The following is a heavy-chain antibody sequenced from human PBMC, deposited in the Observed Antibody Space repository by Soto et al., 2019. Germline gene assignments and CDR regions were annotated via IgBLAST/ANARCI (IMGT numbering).Heavy chain of an antibody. CDR1: GGSFSGYY. J-gene: IGHJ4*02. CDR3: ARGSQLRYFDWLSLSYFDY. Sequence: SETLSLTCAVYGGSFSGYYWSWIRQPPGKGLEWIGENNHSGSTNYNPSLKSRVTISVDTSKNQFSLKLSSVTAADTAVYYCARGSQLRYFDWLSLSYFDYWGQGTLVTVSS. V-gene: IGHV4-34*01. D-gene: IGHD3-9*01. CDR2: NNHSGST.